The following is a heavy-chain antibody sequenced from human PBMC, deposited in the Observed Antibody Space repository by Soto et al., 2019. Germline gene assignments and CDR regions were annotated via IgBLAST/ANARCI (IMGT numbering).Heavy chain of an antibody. J-gene: IGHJ4*02. V-gene: IGHV3-23*01. CDR1: GFTFSSYA. Sequence: EVQLLESGGGLVQPGGSLRLSCAASGFTFSSYAMSWVRQAPGKGLEWVSAISGSGGSTYYADSVKGRFTIPRDNSKNPLYLQMNSLRAEDTAVYYCAKDYSGYDGSLSFRGQGTLVTVSS. CDR2: ISGSGGST. CDR3: AKDYSGYDGSLSF. D-gene: IGHD5-12*01.